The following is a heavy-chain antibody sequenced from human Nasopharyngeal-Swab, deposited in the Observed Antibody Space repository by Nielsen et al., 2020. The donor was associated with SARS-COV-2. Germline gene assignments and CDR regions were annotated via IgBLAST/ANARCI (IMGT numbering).Heavy chain of an antibody. Sequence: GGSLRLSCAASGFTCSSYGMHWVRQAPGKGLEWVAVIWYDGSNKYYADSVKGRFTISRDNSKNTLYLQMNSLRAEDTAVYYCARELLGLYGMDVWGQGTTVTVSS. V-gene: IGHV3-33*01. CDR1: GFTCSSYG. CDR2: IWYDGSNK. J-gene: IGHJ6*02. CDR3: ARELLGLYGMDV. D-gene: IGHD4-17*01.